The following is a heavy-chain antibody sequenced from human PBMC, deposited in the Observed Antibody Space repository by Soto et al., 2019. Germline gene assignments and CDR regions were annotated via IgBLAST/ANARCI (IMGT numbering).Heavy chain of an antibody. CDR2: IYSGGST. D-gene: IGHD2-2*02. CDR3: ARDRRCSSSSCYKFFDAFDI. CDR1: GFTVSSNY. J-gene: IGHJ3*02. Sequence: EVQLVESGGGLIQPGGSLRLSCAASGFTVSSNYMSWVRQAPGKGLEWVSVIYSGGSTDYAASVKARFTISRDNSKNRLYLKMNSLRAEDKAVYYCARDRRCSSSSCYKFFDAFDIWGQGTMVTVSS. V-gene: IGHV3-53*01.